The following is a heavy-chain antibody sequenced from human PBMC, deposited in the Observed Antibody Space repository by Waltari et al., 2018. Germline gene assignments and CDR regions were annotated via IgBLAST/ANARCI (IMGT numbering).Heavy chain of an antibody. CDR3: ARDGAFTVTTGFDY. Sequence: QVQLVQSGAEVKKPGSSVKVSCKASGGTFSSYAISWVRQAPGQGLEWMGRIIPILGTANDAQKFQGRVTITADKSTSTAYMELSSLRSEDTAVYYCARDGAFTVTTGFDYWGQGTLVTVSS. D-gene: IGHD4-17*01. V-gene: IGHV1-69*08. CDR1: GGTFSSYA. J-gene: IGHJ4*02. CDR2: IIPILGTA.